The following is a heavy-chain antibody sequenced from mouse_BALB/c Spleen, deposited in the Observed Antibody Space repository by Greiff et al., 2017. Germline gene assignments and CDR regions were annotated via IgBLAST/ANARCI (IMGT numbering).Heavy chain of an antibody. J-gene: IGHJ3*01. V-gene: IGHV1-84*02. CDR1: GYTFTDYY. Sequence: QVQLQQSGPELVKPGASVKISCKASGYTFTDYYINWVKQKPGQGLEWIGWIYPGCGNTKYNEKFKGKATLTVDTSSSTAYMQLSSLTSEDTAVYFCARSEVRRGFAYWGQGTLVTVSA. CDR2: IYPGCGNT. CDR3: ARSEVRRGFAY. D-gene: IGHD2-14*01.